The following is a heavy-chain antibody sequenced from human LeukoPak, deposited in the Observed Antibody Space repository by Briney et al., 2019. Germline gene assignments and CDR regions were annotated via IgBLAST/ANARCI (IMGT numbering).Heavy chain of an antibody. CDR2: IYSGGST. V-gene: IGHV3-53*05. CDR1: GFTVSSNY. CDR3: ARVVVPAAMWGYYYYYYGMDV. J-gene: IGHJ6*02. Sequence: PGGSLRLSCAASGFTVSSNYMSWVRQAPGKGLEWVSVIYSGGSTYYADSVKGRFTISRDNSKNTLYLQMNSLRAEDTAVYYCARVVVPAAMWGYYYYYYGMDVWGQGTTVTVSS. D-gene: IGHD2-2*01.